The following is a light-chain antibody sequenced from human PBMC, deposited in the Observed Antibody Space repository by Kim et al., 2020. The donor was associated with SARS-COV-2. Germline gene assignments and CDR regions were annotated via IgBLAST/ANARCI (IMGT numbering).Light chain of an antibody. CDR3: QQYHSFPLT. CDR1: QGILSY. J-gene: IGKJ4*01. CDR2: GSS. V-gene: IGKV1-16*01. Sequence: SASIGDRVTITWRASQGILSYLAWFQQKPGKAPKSLIYGSSSLHSGVPSRFSGSGSGTDFTLTISSLQPDDFATYYCQQYHSFPLTFGGGTKVEI.